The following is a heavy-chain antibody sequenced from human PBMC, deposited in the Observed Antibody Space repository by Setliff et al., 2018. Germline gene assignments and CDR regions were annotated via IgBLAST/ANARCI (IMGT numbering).Heavy chain of an antibody. V-gene: IGHV1-3*01. CDR3: ARIKSNWNSNEHSNWFDP. Sequence: GASVKVSCKASGYTFTSYAMHWVRQAPGQRLEWMGWINAGNGNTKYSQKFQGRVTITRDTSTSTAYMELRSLRSDDTAVYYCARIKSNWNSNEHSNWFDPWGQGTLVTVSS. CDR2: INAGNGNT. J-gene: IGHJ5*02. CDR1: GYTFTSYA. D-gene: IGHD1-7*01.